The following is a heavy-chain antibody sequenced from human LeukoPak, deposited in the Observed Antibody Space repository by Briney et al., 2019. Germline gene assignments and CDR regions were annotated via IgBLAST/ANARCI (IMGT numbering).Heavy chain of an antibody. Sequence: GGSLRLSCAASGFTFSTYWMSWVRQAPGQGLEWVANIKEDGSEKYYVDSVKGRFTISRDNAKTSLYLDMSSLRAEDTAVYYCAKGSGSGWYGWFAPWGQGTLVTVSS. CDR3: AKGSGSGWYGWFAP. J-gene: IGHJ5*02. CDR2: IKEDGSEK. CDR1: GFTFSTYW. V-gene: IGHV3-7*03. D-gene: IGHD6-19*01.